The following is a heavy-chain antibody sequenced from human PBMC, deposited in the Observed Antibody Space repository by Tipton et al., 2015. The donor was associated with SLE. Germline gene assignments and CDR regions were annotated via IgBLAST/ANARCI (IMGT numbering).Heavy chain of an antibody. J-gene: IGHJ4*02. V-gene: IGHV3-30*04. CDR1: GFTFSSYA. CDR2: ISYDGSNK. CDR3: ASEGYCSGGNCLFDY. D-gene: IGHD2-15*01. Sequence: RSLRLSCAASGFTFSSYAMHWVRQAPGKGLEWVAVISYDGSNKYYADSVKGRFTISRDNSKNTRYLQMNSLRAEDTAVYYCASEGYCSGGNCLFDYWDQGTLVTVSS.